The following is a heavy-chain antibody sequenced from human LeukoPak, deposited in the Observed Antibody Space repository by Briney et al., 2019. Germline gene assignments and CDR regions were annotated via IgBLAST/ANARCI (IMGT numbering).Heavy chain of an antibody. Sequence: KPSETLSLTCTVSGGSVSSYYWSWIRQAPGKGLEWIGYSNYRGSTEYNPSLKSRVTFSVDTSKNQFSLRLSSVTAADTAVYYCGRRTYYDTLTGYNYWYFDLWGRGTLVTVSS. D-gene: IGHD3-9*01. CDR3: GRRTYYDTLTGYNYWYFDL. J-gene: IGHJ2*01. CDR2: SNYRGST. V-gene: IGHV4-59*02. CDR1: GGSVSSYY.